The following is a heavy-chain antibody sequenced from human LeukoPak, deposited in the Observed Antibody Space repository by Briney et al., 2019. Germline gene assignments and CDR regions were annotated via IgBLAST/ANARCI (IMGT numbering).Heavy chain of an antibody. CDR2: IYHNGST. CDR3: ARRANIVVVPSVRDYYDC. J-gene: IGHJ4*02. D-gene: IGHD2-2*01. CDR1: GYSISNGYY. V-gene: IGHV4-38-2*01. Sequence: SETLSLTCAVSGYSISNGYYWEWSRQPPGKGLEWIGTIYHNGSTYYNPSLKSRVTMSVDTSKNSFSLKLTSVTAADTAVYYCARRANIVVVPSVRDYYDCWGQGTLVTVSS.